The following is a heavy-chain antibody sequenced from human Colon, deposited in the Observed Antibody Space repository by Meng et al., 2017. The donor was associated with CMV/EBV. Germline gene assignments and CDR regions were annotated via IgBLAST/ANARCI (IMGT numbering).Heavy chain of an antibody. V-gene: IGHV3-30*09. CDR3: AGEYQLLNTPYFEY. D-gene: IGHD3-10*01. J-gene: IGHJ4*02. CDR1: RLTFSNYG. CDR2: ISHDGARQ. Sequence: GGSLRPSWVASRLTFSNYGLHWVPQAPGKGLEWVATISHDGARQYYADAVRGRFAISRDNSNNTLLLQLSRLRTEDTAVYYCAGEYQLLNTPYFEYWGQGTLVTVSS.